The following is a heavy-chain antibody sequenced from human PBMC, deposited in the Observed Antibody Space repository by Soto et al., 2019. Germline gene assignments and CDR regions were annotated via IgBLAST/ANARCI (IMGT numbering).Heavy chain of an antibody. CDR3: ARWRLTGYTCGCYPWDYYYGMDL. D-gene: IGHD6-19*01. CDR2: IIPIFGTA. CDR1: GGTFSSYA. J-gene: IGHJ6*02. Sequence: QVQMVQSGAEVKKPGSSVKVSCKASGGTFSSYAISWVRQAPGQGLEWMGGIIPIFGTANYAQNFQGRDKITAYESTRPAGMELSSTGTAATAVYYCARWRLTGYTCGCYPWDYYYGMDLWGHGTTVTVS. V-gene: IGHV1-69*12.